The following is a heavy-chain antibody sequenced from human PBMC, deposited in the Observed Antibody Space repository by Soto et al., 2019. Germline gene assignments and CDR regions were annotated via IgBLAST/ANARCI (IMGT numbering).Heavy chain of an antibody. Sequence: PGESLKISCKGSGYSFTSYWISWVRQMPGKGLEWMGRIDPSDSYTNYSPSFQGHVTISADKSISTAYLQWSSLKASDTAMYYCAGRTTAMVPFDYWGQGTLVTVSS. V-gene: IGHV5-10-1*01. J-gene: IGHJ4*02. D-gene: IGHD5-18*01. CDR2: IDPSDSYT. CDR3: AGRTTAMVPFDY. CDR1: GYSFTSYW.